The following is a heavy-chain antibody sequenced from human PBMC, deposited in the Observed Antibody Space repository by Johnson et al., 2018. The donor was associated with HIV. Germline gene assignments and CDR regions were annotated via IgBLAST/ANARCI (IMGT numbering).Heavy chain of an antibody. CDR2: IWYDGSNK. J-gene: IGHJ3*02. D-gene: IGHD5-18*01. Sequence: VQLMESGGGVVQPGRSLRLSCTASGFNFSTYGMHWVRQAPGKGLEWVAVIWYDGSNKYYEDSVKGRFTISRDNSKNTLYLQMNSLRAEDTAVYYCARAYSYGAFDMWGQGTRVTVSS. CDR3: ARAYSYGAFDM. CDR1: GFNFSTYG. V-gene: IGHV3-33*01.